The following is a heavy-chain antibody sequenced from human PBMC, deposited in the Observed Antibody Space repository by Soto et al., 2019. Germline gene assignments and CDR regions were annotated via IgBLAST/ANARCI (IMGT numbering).Heavy chain of an antibody. V-gene: IGHV4-39*01. D-gene: IGHD5-12*01. J-gene: IGHJ4*02. CDR1: GGSISSSSYY. CDR3: ARRGGATIMDY. CDR2: IYYSGST. Sequence: QLQLQESGPGLVKPSETLSLTCTVSGGSISSSSYYWDWIRQPPGKGLEWIGSIYYSGSTYYNPSLQRRVSISVDTSKDQFSLKLSSVNTAETAVYYCARRGGATIMDYWGQGTLVTVSS.